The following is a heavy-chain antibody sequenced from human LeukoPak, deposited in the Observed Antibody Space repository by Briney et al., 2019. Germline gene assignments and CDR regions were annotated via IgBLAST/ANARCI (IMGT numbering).Heavy chain of an antibody. Sequence: SETLSLTCTVSGGSISSYYWSWIRQPAGKGLEWIGRIYTSGSTNYNPSLKSRVTMSVDTSKNQFSLQLSSVTAADTAVYYCRGGSYVGGYDYWGQVTLVTVCS. V-gene: IGHV4-4*07. CDR1: GGSISSYY. CDR3: RGGSYVGGYDY. D-gene: IGHD1-26*01. J-gene: IGHJ4*02. CDR2: IYTSGST.